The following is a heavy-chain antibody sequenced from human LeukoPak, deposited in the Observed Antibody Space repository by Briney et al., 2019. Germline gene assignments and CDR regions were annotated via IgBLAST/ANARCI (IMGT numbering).Heavy chain of an antibody. J-gene: IGHJ5*02. CDR3: ARDNSIHERGWWFDP. CDR1: RYSFTKHY. Sequence: ASVKVSCKPCRYSFTKHYMHWVRQAPGQGLEWMGLINPRGTSTNYAEKFQGRVIMTRDMYTTTDYMELSSLKSDDTAVYYCARDNSIHERGWWFDPWGQGTLVTVSS. V-gene: IGHV1-46*01. D-gene: IGHD4-23*01. CDR2: INPRGTST.